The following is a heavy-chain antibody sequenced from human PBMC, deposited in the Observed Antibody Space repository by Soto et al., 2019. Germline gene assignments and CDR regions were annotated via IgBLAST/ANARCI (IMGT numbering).Heavy chain of an antibody. CDR3: AHRVLRTVFGLVTTTAIYFDF. V-gene: IGHV2-5*02. Sequence: QITLNESGPPVVRPTETLTLTCRFSGFSLTTSGVGVGWIRQSPGKAPEWLALIYSDDDKRYSASLKSRLTITKDTSKNQVVLTVSDLDPTDTATYYCAHRVLRTVFGLVTTTAIYFDFWGQGTPVAVSS. J-gene: IGHJ4*02. CDR1: GFSLTTSGVG. CDR2: IYSDDDK. D-gene: IGHD3-3*01.